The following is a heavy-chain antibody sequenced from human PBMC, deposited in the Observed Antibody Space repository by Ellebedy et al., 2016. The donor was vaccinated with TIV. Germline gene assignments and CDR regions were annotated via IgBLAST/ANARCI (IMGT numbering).Heavy chain of an antibody. J-gene: IGHJ4*02. CDR2: INPSGGNT. V-gene: IGHV1-46*01. Sequence: AASVKVSCKASGYTFTSYYIHWVRQAPGQGLEWMGIINPSGGNTNYAQKFQGRVTMTRDTSTSTAYMELSSLRSEDTAVYYCARDRDYGNFDYWGQGTLVTVSS. D-gene: IGHD4-17*01. CDR3: ARDRDYGNFDY. CDR1: GYTFTSYY.